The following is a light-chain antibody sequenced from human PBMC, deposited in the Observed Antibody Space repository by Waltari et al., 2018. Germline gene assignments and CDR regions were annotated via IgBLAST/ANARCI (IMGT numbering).Light chain of an antibody. CDR1: SGSVSSTSY. CDR3: LLYMGSGIWV. Sequence: QTVVTQEPSLSVSPGGTVTLTCALSSGSVSSTSYASWYQQSPGQTPRTLVYKTNIRSSGVPDRFSGSILGNKAALIITGAQADDESDDYCLLYMGSGIWVFGGGTKVTVL. J-gene: IGLJ3*02. CDR2: KTN. V-gene: IGLV8-61*01.